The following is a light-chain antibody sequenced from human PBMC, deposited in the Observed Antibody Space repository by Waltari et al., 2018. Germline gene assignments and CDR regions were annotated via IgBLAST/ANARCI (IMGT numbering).Light chain of an antibody. CDR1: SSDAGVYAY. V-gene: IGLV2-14*01. CDR3: SSYTSTNTWV. Sequence: QSALTQPASVSGSPGQSITISCTGTSSDAGVYAYVSWYQQHPGKAPKFMIYDVSKRPSGVSNRFSGSKSGNTASLTISGLQAEDEADYYCSSYTSTNTWVFGGGTKLTVL. CDR2: DVS. J-gene: IGLJ3*02.